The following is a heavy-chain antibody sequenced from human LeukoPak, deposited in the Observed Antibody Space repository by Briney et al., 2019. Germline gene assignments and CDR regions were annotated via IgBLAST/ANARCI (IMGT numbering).Heavy chain of an antibody. D-gene: IGHD6-19*01. CDR1: GGSISSYY. J-gene: IGHJ6*02. Sequence: SETLSLTCTVSGGSISSYYWSWIRQPPGKGLEWIGYIYYSGSTNYNPSLKSRVTISVDTSKNQFSLKLSSVTAADTAVYYCARDPNSSGWYYYGMDVWGQGTTVTVSS. CDR3: ARDPNSSGWYYYGMDV. CDR2: IYYSGST. V-gene: IGHV4-59*01.